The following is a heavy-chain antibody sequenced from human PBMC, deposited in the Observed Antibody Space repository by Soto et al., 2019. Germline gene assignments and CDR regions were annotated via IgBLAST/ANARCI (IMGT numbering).Heavy chain of an antibody. Sequence: SETLSLTCTVSGGSISSSSYYWGWIRQPPGKGLEWIGSIYYSGSTYYNPSLKSRVTISVDTSKNQFSLKLSSVTAADTAVYYCAVHPIGYSGYDSDYWGQGTLVTVSS. CDR1: GGSISSSSYY. V-gene: IGHV4-39*01. CDR2: IYYSGST. J-gene: IGHJ4*02. D-gene: IGHD5-12*01. CDR3: AVHPIGYSGYDSDY.